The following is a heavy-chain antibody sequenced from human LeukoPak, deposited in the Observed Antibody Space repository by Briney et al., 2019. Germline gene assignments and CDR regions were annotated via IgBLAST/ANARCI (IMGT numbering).Heavy chain of an antibody. J-gene: IGHJ4*02. CDR3: ARGLVITFGGVIVPDY. V-gene: IGHV1-18*01. CDR2: SAYNGNT. Sequence: SAYNGNTNYAQKLQGRVTMTTDTSTSTAYMELRSLRSDDTAVYYCARGLVITFGGVIVPDYWGQGTLVTVSS. D-gene: IGHD3-16*02.